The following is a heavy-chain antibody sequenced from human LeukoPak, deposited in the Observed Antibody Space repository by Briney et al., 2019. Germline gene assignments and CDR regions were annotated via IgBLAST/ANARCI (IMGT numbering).Heavy chain of an antibody. Sequence: SETLSLTCAVYVGSFSGYYWSWIRQPPGEGLECIGKMDYRGNTNYNPSLKSRVTISVDTSKNQFSLKLSSVTAADTAVYYCASIGYCSGGSCYGVDYWGQGTLVTVSS. J-gene: IGHJ4*02. CDR2: MDYRGNT. D-gene: IGHD2-15*01. CDR1: VGSFSGYY. V-gene: IGHV4-34*01. CDR3: ASIGYCSGGSCYGVDY.